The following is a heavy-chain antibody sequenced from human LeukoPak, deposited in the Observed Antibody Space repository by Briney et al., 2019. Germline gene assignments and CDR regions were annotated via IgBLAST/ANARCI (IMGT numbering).Heavy chain of an antibody. D-gene: IGHD2-2*01. CDR2: INHSGST. J-gene: IGHJ1*01. CDR1: GGSFSGYY. Sequence: SETLSLTCAVYGGSFSGYYWSWIRQPPGKGLEWIGEINHSGSTNYNPSLKSRVTISVDTSKNQFSLKLSSVTAADTAVYYCARERRAFGCSSTSCYPGYFQHWGQGTLVTVSS. V-gene: IGHV4-34*01. CDR3: ARERRAFGCSSTSCYPGYFQH.